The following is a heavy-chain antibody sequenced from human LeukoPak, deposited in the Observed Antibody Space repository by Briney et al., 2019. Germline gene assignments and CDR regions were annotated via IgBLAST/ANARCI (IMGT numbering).Heavy chain of an antibody. CDR3: AVYGSKYYYDSSGYLFDY. Sequence: PGGSLRLSCAASGFTFSSYAMSWVRQAPGKGLEWVSVIYSGGSTYYADSVKGRFTISRDNSKNTLYLQMNSLRAEDTAVYYCAVYGSKYYYDSSGYLFDYWGQGTLVTVSS. CDR2: IYSGGST. CDR1: GFTFSSYA. J-gene: IGHJ4*02. D-gene: IGHD3-22*01. V-gene: IGHV3-66*01.